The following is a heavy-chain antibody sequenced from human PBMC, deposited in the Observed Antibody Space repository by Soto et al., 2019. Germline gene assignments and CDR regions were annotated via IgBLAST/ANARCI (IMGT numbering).Heavy chain of an antibody. CDR2: IWYDGSNK. J-gene: IGHJ4*02. D-gene: IGHD3-22*01. V-gene: IGHV3-33*03. CDR3: ASTPPLLSSGYYPIPYFDY. CDR1: GFTFSSYG. Sequence: GGSLRLSCAVSGFTFSSYGMHWVRQAPGKGLEWVAVIWYDGSNKYYADSVKGRFTISRDNAKNSLYLQMNSLRAEDTAVYYCASTPPLLSSGYYPIPYFDYWGQGTLVTVST.